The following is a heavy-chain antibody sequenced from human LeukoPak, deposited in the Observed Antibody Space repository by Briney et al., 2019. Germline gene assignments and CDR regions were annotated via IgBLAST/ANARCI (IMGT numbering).Heavy chain of an antibody. Sequence: PAETLSLTCAVYGGSVSGYYWSWLRQPPGKGLEWLGEINHSGSTNYNPSLKSRVTISVDTSKNQFSLKLSSVTAADTAVYYCARGPPIFGVVIHYYYYGMDVWGQGTTVTVSS. J-gene: IGHJ6*02. D-gene: IGHD3-3*01. V-gene: IGHV4-34*01. CDR2: INHSGST. CDR3: ARGPPIFGVVIHYYYYGMDV. CDR1: GGSVSGYY.